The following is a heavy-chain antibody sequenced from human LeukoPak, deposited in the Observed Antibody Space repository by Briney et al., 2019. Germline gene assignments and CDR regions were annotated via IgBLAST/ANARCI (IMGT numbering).Heavy chain of an antibody. CDR1: GGTFSSYA. CDR3: ARDVRADYYYYYYMDV. CDR2: IIPIFGTA. D-gene: IGHD6-13*01. J-gene: IGHJ6*03. V-gene: IGHV1-69*06. Sequence: ASVKVSCKASGGTFSSYAISWVRQAPGQGLEWMGGIIPIFGTANYAQKFQGRVTITADKSTSTAYMELSSLRSEDTAVYYCARDVRADYYYYYYMDVWGKGTTVTVSS.